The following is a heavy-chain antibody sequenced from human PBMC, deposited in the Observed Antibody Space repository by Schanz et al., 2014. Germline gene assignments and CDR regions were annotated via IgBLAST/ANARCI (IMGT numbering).Heavy chain of an antibody. V-gene: IGHV3-7*04. CDR2: IKQHGNEK. Sequence: EVQLVESGGGLVQPGGSLRLSCAASGFTFSSYSMNWVRQAPGKGLEWVANIKQHGNEKYYVDSVKGRFTISRDNAKISLYLQMNSLRVEDTAVYYCARDTSYGMDVWGQGTTVTVSS. CDR1: GFTFSSYS. J-gene: IGHJ6*02. CDR3: ARDTSYGMDV.